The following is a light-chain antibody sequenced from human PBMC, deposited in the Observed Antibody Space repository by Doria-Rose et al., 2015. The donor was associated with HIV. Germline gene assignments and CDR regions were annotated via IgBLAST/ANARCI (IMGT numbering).Light chain of an antibody. CDR1: HRLSSTY. Sequence: TQSPGTLSLSPGDRASLPCSASHRLSSTYLAWYQQKPGQAHSLLIYDGSTRATGIPDRFSASGSGTDFTLTINRLEPEDFALYYCHQYGTSWTFGQGTKVEI. CDR2: DGS. CDR3: HQYGTSWT. J-gene: IGKJ1*01. V-gene: IGKV3-20*01.